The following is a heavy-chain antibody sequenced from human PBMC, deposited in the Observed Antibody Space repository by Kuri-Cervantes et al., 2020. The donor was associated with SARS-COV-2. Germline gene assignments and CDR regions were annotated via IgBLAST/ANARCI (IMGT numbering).Heavy chain of an antibody. V-gene: IGHV3-20*04. J-gene: IGHJ4*02. CDR1: GFTFDDYG. CDR2: INWNGGRT. Sequence: GESLKISCAASGFTFDDYGMSWVRQAPGKGLEWVSGINWNGGRTGYADSVKGRFTISRDNAKNSLYLQMNSLKTEDTAVYYRTTLIDNWGQGALVTVSS. CDR3: TTLIDN.